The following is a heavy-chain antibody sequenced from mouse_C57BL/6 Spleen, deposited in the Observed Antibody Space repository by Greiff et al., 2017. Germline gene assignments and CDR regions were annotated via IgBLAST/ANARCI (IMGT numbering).Heavy chain of an antibody. V-gene: IGHV5-15*01. CDR2: ISNLAYSI. CDR1: GFTFSDYG. CDR3: ARHFPDYYAMDY. J-gene: IGHJ4*01. Sequence: DVMLVESGGGLVQPGGSLKLSCAASGFTFSDYGMAWVRQAPRKGPEWVAFISNLAYSIYYADTVTGRFTISRENAKNTLYLEMSSLRSEDTAMYYCARHFPDYYAMDYWGQGTSVTVSS.